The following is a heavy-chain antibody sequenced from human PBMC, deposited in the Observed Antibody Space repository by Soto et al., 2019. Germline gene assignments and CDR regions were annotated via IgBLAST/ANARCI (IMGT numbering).Heavy chain of an antibody. J-gene: IGHJ6*02. CDR2: IIPIFGTA. CDR3: ARDRAGTTSGRDYYYGMDV. CDR1: GGTFSSYA. Sequence: GASVKVSCKASGGTFSSYAISWVRQAPGQGLEWMGGIIPIFGTANYAQKFQGRVTITADESTSTAYMELSSLRSEDTAVYYFARDRAGTTSGRDYYYGMDVWGQGTTVTVSS. V-gene: IGHV1-69*13. D-gene: IGHD1-7*01.